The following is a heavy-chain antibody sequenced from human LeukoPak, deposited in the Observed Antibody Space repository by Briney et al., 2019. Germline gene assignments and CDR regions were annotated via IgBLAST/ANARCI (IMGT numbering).Heavy chain of an antibody. CDR3: AIGGTHIPIFGVVMEYNWFDP. J-gene: IGHJ5*02. CDR2: IWYDGSNK. Sequence: GGSLRLSCAASGFTFSSYGMHWVRQAPGKGLEWVAVIWYDGSNKYYADSVKGRFTISRDNSKNTLYLQMNSLRAEDTAVYYCAIGGTHIPIFGVVMEYNWFDPWGQGTLVTVSS. CDR1: GFTFSSYG. V-gene: IGHV3-33*01. D-gene: IGHD3-3*01.